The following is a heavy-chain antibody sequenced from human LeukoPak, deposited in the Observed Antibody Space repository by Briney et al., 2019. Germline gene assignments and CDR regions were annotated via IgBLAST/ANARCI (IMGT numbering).Heavy chain of an antibody. CDR2: IYYSGST. D-gene: IGHD3-22*01. Sequence: SETLSLTCTVSGGSISSGDYYWNWIRQPPGKGLEWIGYIYYSGSTYYNPSLKSRVTISVDTSKNQFSLNLSSVTAADTAVYYCARGKGDYSDSSGLYYFDYWGQGTLVTVSS. J-gene: IGHJ4*02. CDR1: GGSISSGDYY. CDR3: ARGKGDYSDSSGLYYFDY. V-gene: IGHV4-30-4*01.